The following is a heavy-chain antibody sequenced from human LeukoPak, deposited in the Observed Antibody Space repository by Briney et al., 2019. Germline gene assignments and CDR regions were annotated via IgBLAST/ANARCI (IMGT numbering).Heavy chain of an antibody. J-gene: IGHJ4*02. V-gene: IGHV1-2*02. CDR2: INPNSGGT. Sequence: SVKVSCKVSGTTLTELSMHWVRQAPGQGLEWMGWINPNSGGTNYAQKFQGRVTMTRDTSISTAYMELSRLRSDDTAVYYCARDREDSSGWYPIDYWGQGTLVTVSS. CDR3: ARDREDSSGWYPIDY. D-gene: IGHD6-19*01. CDR1: GTTLTELS.